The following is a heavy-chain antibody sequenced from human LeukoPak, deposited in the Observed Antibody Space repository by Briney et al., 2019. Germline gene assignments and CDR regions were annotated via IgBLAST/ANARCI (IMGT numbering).Heavy chain of an antibody. D-gene: IGHD5-18*01. J-gene: IGHJ5*02. CDR3: ARGQGYSYGYEWFDP. CDR1: GGSISSSSYY. Sequence: SETLSLTCTVSGGSISSSSYYWGWIRQPPGKGLEWIGSIYYSGSTYYNPSPKSRVTISVDTSKNQFSLKLSSVTAADTAVYYCARGQGYSYGYEWFDPWGQGTLVTVSS. CDR2: IYYSGST. V-gene: IGHV4-39*07.